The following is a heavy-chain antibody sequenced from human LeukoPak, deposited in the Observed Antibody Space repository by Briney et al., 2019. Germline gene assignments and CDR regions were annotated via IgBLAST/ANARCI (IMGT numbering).Heavy chain of an antibody. V-gene: IGHV1-24*01. J-gene: IGHJ5*02. CDR3: ATDRDTMVRGVLSFDP. Sequence: ASVEVSCKVSGYTLTELSMHWVRQAPGKGLEWMGGFDPEDGETIYAQKFQGRVTMTEDTSTDTAYMELSSLRSEDTAVYYCATDRDTMVRGVLSFDPWGQGTLVTVSS. CDR1: GYTLTELS. CDR2: FDPEDGET. D-gene: IGHD3-10*01.